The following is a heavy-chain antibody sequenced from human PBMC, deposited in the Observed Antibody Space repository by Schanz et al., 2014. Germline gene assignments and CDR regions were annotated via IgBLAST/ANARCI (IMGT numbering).Heavy chain of an antibody. J-gene: IGHJ4*02. Sequence: QVQLQESGPGLVQPSETLSLTCTVSGGSIRRYYWSWIRQPPGKGLEWIGYIHYSGNSNYNPSLKSRVTISLDTSKSQFSLKLTSVTATDTAVYYCARSEPLPTDDNTAYFLDYWGQGTLVTVSS. D-gene: IGHD3-22*01. CDR2: IHYSGNS. CDR1: GGSIRRYY. V-gene: IGHV4-59*01. CDR3: ARSEPLPTDDNTAYFLDY.